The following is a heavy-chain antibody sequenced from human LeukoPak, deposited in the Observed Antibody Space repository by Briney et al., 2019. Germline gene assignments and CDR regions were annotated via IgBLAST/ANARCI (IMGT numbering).Heavy chain of an antibody. V-gene: IGHV4-38-2*02. J-gene: IGHJ4*02. CDR3: ARDLVMVRGDFDY. CDR1: GYSISSGYY. D-gene: IGHD3-10*01. CDR2: INHSGST. Sequence: SETLSLTCTVSGYSISSGYYWGWIRQPPGKGLEWIGSINHSGSTYYNPSLKSRVTISVDTSKNQFSLKLSSVTAADTAVYYCARDLVMVRGDFDYWGQGTLVTVSS.